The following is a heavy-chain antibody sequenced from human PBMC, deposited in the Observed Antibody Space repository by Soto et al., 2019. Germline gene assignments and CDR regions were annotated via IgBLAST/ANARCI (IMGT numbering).Heavy chain of an antibody. CDR3: ARGDRTFGGVIVNYGMDV. V-gene: IGHV1-69*01. Sequence: QVQLVQSGAEVKKPGSSVKVSCKASGGTFSSYAISWVRQAPGQGLEWMGGIIPIFGTANYAQKLQGRVTITADESTGTAYMELSSLRSEDTAVYYCARGDRTFGGVIVNYGMDVWGQGTTVTVSS. CDR2: IIPIFGTA. CDR1: GGTFSSYA. J-gene: IGHJ6*02. D-gene: IGHD3-16*02.